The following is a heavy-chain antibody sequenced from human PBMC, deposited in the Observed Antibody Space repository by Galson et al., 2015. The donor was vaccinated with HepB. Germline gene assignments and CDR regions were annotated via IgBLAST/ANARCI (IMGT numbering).Heavy chain of an antibody. D-gene: IGHD3-16*02. Sequence: SLRLSCAASGFTFSSYSMNWVRQAPGKGLEWVSSISSSSSYTYYADSVKGRFTISRDNAKNSLYLQMNSLRAEDTAVYYCAARGEFGGVIDFSFDYWGQGTLVTVSS. J-gene: IGHJ4*02. CDR1: GFTFSSYS. V-gene: IGHV3-21*01. CDR2: ISSSSSYT. CDR3: AARGEFGGVIDFSFDY.